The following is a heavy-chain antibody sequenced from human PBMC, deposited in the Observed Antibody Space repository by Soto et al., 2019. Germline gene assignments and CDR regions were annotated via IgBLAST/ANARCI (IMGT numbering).Heavy chain of an antibody. D-gene: IGHD3-22*01. J-gene: IGHJ3*02. CDR2: INLNSGGT. CDR1: GYTFTGYY. V-gene: IGHV1-2*04. CDR3: ARINPGGYYDSSGYYYSDAFDI. Sequence: GASVKVSCKASGYTFTGYYMHWLRQAPGQGLEWMGWINLNSGGTNYAQKFQGWVTMTRDTSISTAYMELSRLRFDDTAVYYCARINPGGYYDSSGYYYSDAFDIWGQGTMVTVSS.